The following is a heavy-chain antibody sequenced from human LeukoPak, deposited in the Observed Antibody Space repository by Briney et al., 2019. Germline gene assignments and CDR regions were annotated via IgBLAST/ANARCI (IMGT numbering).Heavy chain of an antibody. CDR1: SGSITSTIYY. V-gene: IGHV4-39*01. CDR2: VYSSGTA. J-gene: IGHJ6*03. D-gene: IGHD4-17*01. Sequence: SETLSLTCIVSSGSITSTIYYWVWIRQTPGKGLEWMSSVYSSGTAYYNPSLKSRVTTSVDTSKNQVSLKVTSVTAADTAVYYCARGMNDYGEYGSYCFYKMDMWGKGTTVTISS. CDR3: ARGMNDYGEYGSYCFYKMDM.